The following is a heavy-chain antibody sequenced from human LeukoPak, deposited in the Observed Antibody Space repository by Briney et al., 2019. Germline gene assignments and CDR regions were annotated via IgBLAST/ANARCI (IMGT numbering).Heavy chain of an antibody. CDR2: INYSGIT. Sequence: PSETLSLTCAVSGVSFRGYYLSWLRQPPGKELEWIGDINYSGITNYNPSLKSRGTISVDTSQNQLSLKLTYVTAADSAVYYCARGPFAPDVWGQGTTVTVSS. CDR1: GVSFRGYY. V-gene: IGHV4-34*01. J-gene: IGHJ6*02. CDR3: ARGPFAPDV.